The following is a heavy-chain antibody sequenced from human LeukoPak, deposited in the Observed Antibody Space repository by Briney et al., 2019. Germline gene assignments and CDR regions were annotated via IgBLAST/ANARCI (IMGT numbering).Heavy chain of an antibody. CDR1: GFTFSSDW. CDR2: INPAGSST. CDR3: ARGVRGSYGTDL. D-gene: IGHD1-26*01. V-gene: IGHV3-74*01. Sequence: PGGSLRLSCAASGFTFSSDWMHWVRQAPGQGLVWFSRINPAGSSTNYADSVKGRFTISRDNAMNTLYLHLNSLRAEDTAVYYCARGVRGSYGTDLWGQGTLVTVSS. J-gene: IGHJ5*02.